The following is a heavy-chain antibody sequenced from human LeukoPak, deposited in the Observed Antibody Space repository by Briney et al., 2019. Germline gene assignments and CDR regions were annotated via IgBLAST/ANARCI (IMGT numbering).Heavy chain of an antibody. D-gene: IGHD6-13*01. J-gene: IGHJ4*02. CDR2: INHSGST. CDR1: GGSFSGYY. CDR3: ARGPLAAAGKDY. Sequence: ASETLSLTCAVYGGSFSGYYWSWIRQPPGKGLEWIGEINHSGSTNYNPSLKSRVTISVDTSKNQFSLKLSSVTAADTAVYYCARGPLAAAGKDYWGQGTLVTVSS. V-gene: IGHV4-34*01.